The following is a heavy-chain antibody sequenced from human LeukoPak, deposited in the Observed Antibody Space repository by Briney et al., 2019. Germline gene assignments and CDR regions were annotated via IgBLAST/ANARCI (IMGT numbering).Heavy chain of an antibody. J-gene: IGHJ3*02. V-gene: IGHV4-39*07. D-gene: IGHD3-22*01. Sequence: SETLSLTCTVSGGSISSSFYYWGWIRQPPGKGLEWIGSIYYGGSTNYNPSLKSRVTISVDTSKNQFSLKLSSVTAADTAVYYCARDRQYYDSSGYYYGIAFDIWGQGTMVTVSS. CDR1: GGSISSSFYY. CDR2: IYYGGST. CDR3: ARDRQYYDSSGYYYGIAFDI.